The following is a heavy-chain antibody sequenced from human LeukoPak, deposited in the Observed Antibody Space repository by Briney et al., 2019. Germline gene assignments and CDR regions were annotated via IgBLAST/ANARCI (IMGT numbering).Heavy chain of an antibody. CDR1: GFIFSSYW. J-gene: IGHJ3*02. Sequence: GGSLRLSCAASGFIFSSYWMTWVRQAPGKGLEWVANIKQDGSEKYYEDSVKGRFTISRDNAKNSLYLQMNSLRAEDTAVYYCVRGGGLDIWGQGTMVTVSS. V-gene: IGHV3-7*05. CDR3: VRGGGLDI. CDR2: IKQDGSEK.